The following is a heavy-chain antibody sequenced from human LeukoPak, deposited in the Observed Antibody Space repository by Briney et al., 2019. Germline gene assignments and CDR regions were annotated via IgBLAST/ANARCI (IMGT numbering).Heavy chain of an antibody. CDR1: GFTFSDYY. J-gene: IGHJ4*02. V-gene: IGHV3-11*01. Sequence: GGSLRLSCAASGFTFSDYYMCWIRQAPGKGLEWVSYISSSGSTIYYADSVKGRFTISRDNAKNSLYLQMNSLRAEDTAVYYCARDSFDLTDDYGDPLIFDYWGQGTLVTVSS. CDR2: ISSSGSTI. CDR3: ARDSFDLTDDYGDPLIFDY. D-gene: IGHD4-17*01.